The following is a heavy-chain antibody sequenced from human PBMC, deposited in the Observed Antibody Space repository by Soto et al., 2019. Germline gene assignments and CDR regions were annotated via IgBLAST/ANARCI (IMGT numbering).Heavy chain of an antibody. J-gene: IGHJ4*02. Sequence: SLRLSCAASGFTFSSYAMHWVRHAPGKGLGWVAVISYDGSNTYYADSVKGRFTISRDNSKNTLYLQMNSLRAEDTAVYYCARDRVIVVANPTYYFDYWGQGTPVTVSS. CDR3: ARDRVIVVANPTYYFDY. CDR1: GFTFSSYA. V-gene: IGHV3-30-3*01. D-gene: IGHD3-22*01. CDR2: ISYDGSNT.